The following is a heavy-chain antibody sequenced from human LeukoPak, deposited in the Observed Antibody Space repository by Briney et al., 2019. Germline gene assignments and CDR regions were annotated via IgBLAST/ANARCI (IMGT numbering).Heavy chain of an antibody. D-gene: IGHD6-13*01. Sequence: GGSLRLSCAASGFTVSSNYMSWVRQAPGKGLEWVSVIYSGGSTYYADSVKGRFTISRDNAKNSLYLQMNSLRAEDTAVYYCARFIAAPYYFDYWGRGTLVTVSS. CDR2: IYSGGST. J-gene: IGHJ4*02. CDR1: GFTVSSNY. CDR3: ARFIAAPYYFDY. V-gene: IGHV3-66*01.